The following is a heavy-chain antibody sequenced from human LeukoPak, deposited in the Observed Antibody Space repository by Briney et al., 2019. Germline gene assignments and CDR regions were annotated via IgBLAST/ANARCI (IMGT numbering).Heavy chain of an antibody. CDR2: IYYSGST. CDR1: GGSISSSSYY. Sequence: SETLSLTCTVSGGSISSSSYYWGWIRQPPGKGLEWIGGIYYSGSTNYNPSLKSRVTMSVDTSKNQFSLKLSSVTAADTAVYYCARGIGPSEGVGYFDYWGQGTLVTVSS. J-gene: IGHJ4*02. CDR3: ARGIGPSEGVGYFDY. V-gene: IGHV4-39*07. D-gene: IGHD1-14*01.